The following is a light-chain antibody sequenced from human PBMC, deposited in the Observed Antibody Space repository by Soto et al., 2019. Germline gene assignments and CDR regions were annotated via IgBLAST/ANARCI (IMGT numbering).Light chain of an antibody. J-gene: IGKJ2*01. CDR1: QTISTY. Sequence: DIPMTQSPSSLSASVGARVTITCRASQTISTYLNWYQQKPGKAPRLLIYDASSLLSGVPSRFSGSGSGTDFTLTIASLQPEDFSTYYCQQSDSTPYTFGQGTKVEI. V-gene: IGKV1-39*01. CDR2: DAS. CDR3: QQSDSTPYT.